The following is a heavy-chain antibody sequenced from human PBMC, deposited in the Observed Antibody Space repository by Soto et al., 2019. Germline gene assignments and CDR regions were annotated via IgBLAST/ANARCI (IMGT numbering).Heavy chain of an antibody. V-gene: IGHV1-69*01. CDR2: IIPIFGTA. D-gene: IGHD2-15*01. J-gene: IGHJ6*02. CDR3: ARVSKRVVVVAATRDYYYYYGMDV. Sequence: QVQLVQSGAEVKKPGSSVKVSCKASGGTFSSYAISWVRQAPGQGLEWMGGIIPIFGTANYAQKFQGRVTITADESTSTASRELSSLRSEDTAVYYCARVSKRVVVVAATRDYYYYYGMDVWGQGTTVTVSS. CDR1: GGTFSSYA.